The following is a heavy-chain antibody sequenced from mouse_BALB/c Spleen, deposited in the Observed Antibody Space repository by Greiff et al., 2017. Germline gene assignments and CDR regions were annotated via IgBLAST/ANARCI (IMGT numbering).Heavy chain of an antibody. J-gene: IGHJ4*01. CDR1: GFNIKDTY. D-gene: IGHD3-1*01. Sequence: VQLQQSGAELVKPGASVKLSCTASGFNIKDTYMHWVKQRPEQGLEWIGRIDPANGDTKYDPKFQGKATITADTSSNTAYLQLSSLTSEDTAVYYCARARATSDMDYWGQGTSVTVSS. CDR3: ARARATSDMDY. V-gene: IGHV14-3*02. CDR2: IDPANGDT.